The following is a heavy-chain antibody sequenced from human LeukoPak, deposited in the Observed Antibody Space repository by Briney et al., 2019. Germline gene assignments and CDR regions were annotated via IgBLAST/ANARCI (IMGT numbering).Heavy chain of an antibody. D-gene: IGHD3-22*01. J-gene: IGHJ3*01. Sequence: PETLSLTCTVSGGSISSYYWSWIRQPPGEGLGWIGYIYYSGSTNYNPSLKRRVTISVDTSKNQFSLKLSSVTAADTAVYYCARLTYYDSRDAFDVWGQGTMVTVSS. CDR2: IYYSGST. V-gene: IGHV4-59*08. CDR1: GGSISSYY. CDR3: ARLTYYDSRDAFDV.